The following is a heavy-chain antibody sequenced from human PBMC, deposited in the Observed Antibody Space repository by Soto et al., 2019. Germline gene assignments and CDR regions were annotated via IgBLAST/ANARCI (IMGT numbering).Heavy chain of an antibody. D-gene: IGHD1-1*01. CDR2: ISTSGSYT. CDR1: GFTFSNYY. Sequence: AGGSLTLSCAASGFTFSNYYMSWIRQAPGKGLEWVSYISTSGSYTNYADSVKGRFTISRDNAKNSLYLQMNSLRAEDTAVYYCATGVYMSSWNDPPFDYWGQGTLVTVSS. J-gene: IGHJ4*02. CDR3: ATGVYMSSWNDPPFDY. V-gene: IGHV3-11*06.